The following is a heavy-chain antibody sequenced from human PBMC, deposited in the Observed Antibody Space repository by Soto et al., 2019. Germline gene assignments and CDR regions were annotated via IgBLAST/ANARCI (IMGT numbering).Heavy chain of an antibody. J-gene: IGHJ4*02. D-gene: IGHD2-2*01. CDR2: IFPADSDT. Sequence: PGESLKISCKVSGYNFDTSWFGWVRQMPGKGLEWMGIIFPADSDTRYSPSFQGQVTLSVDKSISTAFLQWSSLRASDTAIYYCAREASVLIPAAQPSRFDSWGQGTLVTVSS. CDR1: GYNFDTSW. V-gene: IGHV5-51*01. CDR3: AREASVLIPAAQPSRFDS.